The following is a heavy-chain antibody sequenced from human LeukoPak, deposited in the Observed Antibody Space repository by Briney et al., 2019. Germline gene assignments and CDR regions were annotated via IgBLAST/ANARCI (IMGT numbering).Heavy chain of an antibody. Sequence: PGRSLRLSCAASGFTFSSYAMHWVRQAPGKGLEWVAVISYDGSNKYYADSVKGRFTISRDNSKNTLYLQMNSLRAEDTAVYYCARASGYCSSTSCHTDYWGQGTLVTVSS. CDR3: ARASGYCSSTSCHTDY. J-gene: IGHJ4*02. V-gene: IGHV3-30-3*01. CDR1: GFTFSSYA. CDR2: ISYDGSNK. D-gene: IGHD2-2*03.